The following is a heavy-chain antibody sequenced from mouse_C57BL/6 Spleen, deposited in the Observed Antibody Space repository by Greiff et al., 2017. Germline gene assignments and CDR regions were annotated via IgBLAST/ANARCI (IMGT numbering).Heavy chain of an antibody. V-gene: IGHV1-4*01. Sequence: VHLVESGAELARPGASVKMSCKASGYTFTSYTMHWVKQRPGQGLEWIGYINPSSGYTKYNQKFKDKATLTADKSSSTAYMQLSSLTSEDSAVYYCARSDYGSPFDYWGQGTTLTVSS. CDR1: GYTFTSYT. D-gene: IGHD1-1*01. CDR2: INPSSGYT. CDR3: ARSDYGSPFDY. J-gene: IGHJ2*01.